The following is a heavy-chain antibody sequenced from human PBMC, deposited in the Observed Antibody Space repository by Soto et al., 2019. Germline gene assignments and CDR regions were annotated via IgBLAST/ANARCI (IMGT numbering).Heavy chain of an antibody. CDR1: GGSISSGDYF. J-gene: IGHJ4*02. Sequence: QVRLQESGPGLVKPSQTLSLTCTVSGGSISSGDYFWSWVRQPPGKGLAWIGYIYYTWSTSYNPSLKSRITMSVDTSKNQFSLKVSSVTAADTAVYFGARDDGYYRLYDYWGQGTLVTVSS. CDR3: ARDDGYYRLYDY. D-gene: IGHD3-3*01. CDR2: IYYTWST. V-gene: IGHV4-30-4*01.